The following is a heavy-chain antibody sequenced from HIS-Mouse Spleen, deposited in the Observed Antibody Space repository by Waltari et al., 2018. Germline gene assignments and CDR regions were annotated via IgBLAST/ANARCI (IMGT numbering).Heavy chain of an antibody. J-gene: IGHJ5*02. Sequence: QLQLQESGPGLVKPSETLSLTCPVSGGSISSSSYYWGWIRQPPGKGLEWIGSIYYSGSTYYTPSLKSRGTISVDTSKNQFSLKLSSVTAADTAVYYCARDYGDNWFDPWGQGTLVTVSS. CDR2: IYYSGST. D-gene: IGHD4-17*01. V-gene: IGHV4-39*07. CDR1: GGSISSSSYY. CDR3: ARDYGDNWFDP.